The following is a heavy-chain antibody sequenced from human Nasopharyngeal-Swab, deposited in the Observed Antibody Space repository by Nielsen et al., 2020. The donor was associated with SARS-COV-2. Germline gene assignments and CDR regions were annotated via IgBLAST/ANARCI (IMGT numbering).Heavy chain of an antibody. CDR3: ARGKEYQLLFDAFDI. J-gene: IGHJ3*02. V-gene: IGHV4-34*01. Sequence: SETLSLTCAVYGGSFSGYYWSWIRQPPGKGLEWIGEINHSGSTNHNPSLKSRVTISVDTSKNQFSLKLSSVTAADTAVYYCARGKEYQLLFDAFDIWGQGTMVTVSS. CDR2: INHSGST. D-gene: IGHD2-2*01. CDR1: GGSFSGYY.